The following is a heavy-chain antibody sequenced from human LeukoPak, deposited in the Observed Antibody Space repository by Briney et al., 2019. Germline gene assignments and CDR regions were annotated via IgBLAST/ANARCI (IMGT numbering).Heavy chain of an antibody. J-gene: IGHJ5*02. D-gene: IGHD6-13*01. Sequence: ASVKVSCKASGYTFTSYGISWVRQAPEQGLEWMGWISAYNGNTNYAQKLQGRVTMTTDTSTSTAYMELRSLRSDDTAVYYCARVVAAADYNWFDPWGQGTLVTVSS. V-gene: IGHV1-18*01. CDR1: GYTFTSYG. CDR2: ISAYNGNT. CDR3: ARVVAAADYNWFDP.